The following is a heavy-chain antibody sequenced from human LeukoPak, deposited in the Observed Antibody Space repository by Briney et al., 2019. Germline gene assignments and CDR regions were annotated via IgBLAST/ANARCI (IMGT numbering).Heavy chain of an antibody. CDR2: IIPMLGTV. V-gene: IGHV1-69*04. J-gene: IGHJ4*02. CDR1: GATFSSYA. Sequence: SVKVSCKASGATFSSYAINWVRQAPGQGLEWMGRIIPMLGTVNYAQKFQGRVTIIADKFTSTAYMEVSSLRSEDTAVYYCARDVGLGDYYDSSGYYAYWGQGTLVTVSS. D-gene: IGHD3-22*01. CDR3: ARDVGLGDYYDSSGYYAY.